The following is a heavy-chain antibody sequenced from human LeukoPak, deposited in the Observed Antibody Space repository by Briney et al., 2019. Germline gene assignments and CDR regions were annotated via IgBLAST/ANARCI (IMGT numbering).Heavy chain of an antibody. V-gene: IGHV3-30-3*01. Sequence: GRSLRLSCAASGFTFSSYAMHWVRQGPGKGLEWVAVISYDGSNKYYADSVKGRFTISRDNSKNTLYLQMNSLRAEDTAVYYCASSTVSDAFDIWGQGTMVTVSS. CDR1: GFTFSSYA. CDR2: ISYDGSNK. J-gene: IGHJ3*02. CDR3: ASSTVSDAFDI. D-gene: IGHD4-17*01.